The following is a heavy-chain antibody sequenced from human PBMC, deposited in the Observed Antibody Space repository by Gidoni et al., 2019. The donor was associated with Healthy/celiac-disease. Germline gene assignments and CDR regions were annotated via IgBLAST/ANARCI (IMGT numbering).Heavy chain of an antibody. V-gene: IGHV3-13*01. Sequence: EVQLVESGGGLVQPGGSLRISCAASGFTFSSYDMHWVRQATGKGLEWVSAIGTAGDTYYPGSVKGRFTISRENAKNSLYLQMNSLRAGDTAVYYCARVGSSWSFDYWGQGTLVTVSS. CDR2: IGTAGDT. CDR3: ARVGSSWSFDY. CDR1: GFTFSSYD. D-gene: IGHD6-13*01. J-gene: IGHJ4*02.